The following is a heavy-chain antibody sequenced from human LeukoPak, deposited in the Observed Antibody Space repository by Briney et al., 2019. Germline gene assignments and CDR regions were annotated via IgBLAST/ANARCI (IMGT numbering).Heavy chain of an antibody. CDR1: GFTFSNYA. Sequence: GGSLRLSCASSGFTFSNYARSWVRQAPGKGLDWVSVVSGGGDRTSYADSVKGRFTISRDNSKNTLYLEMNSLRAEDTALYYCAKDRLSAPVAPRFDRWGQGTQVTVSS. V-gene: IGHV3-23*01. J-gene: IGHJ5*02. CDR3: AKDRLSAPVAPRFDR. D-gene: IGHD6-6*01. CDR2: VSGGGDRT.